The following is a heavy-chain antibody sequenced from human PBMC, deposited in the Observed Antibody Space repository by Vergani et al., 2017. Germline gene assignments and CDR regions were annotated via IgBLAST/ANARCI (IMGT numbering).Heavy chain of an antibody. D-gene: IGHD5-18*01. CDR2: IRNKAYGGTT. J-gene: IGHJ4*02. V-gene: IGHV3-49*04. Sequence: EVQLVESGGGLVPPGRSLRLSCAASGFSFGDYAMTWVRQAPGKGLEWVAFIRNKAYGGTTEYAASVKGRVTISRDDSKRLAYLQLSGLKTEDTAVYFCXRGRGYSFGYSDYWGQGTLVTVSS. CDR1: GFSFGDYA. CDR3: XRGRGYSFGYSDY.